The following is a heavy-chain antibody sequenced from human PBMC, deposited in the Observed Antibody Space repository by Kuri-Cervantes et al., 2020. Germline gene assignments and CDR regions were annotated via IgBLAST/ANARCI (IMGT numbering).Heavy chain of an antibody. Sequence: ESLKISCAASGFTFSSYAMSWVRQAPGKGLEWVSVIYRGGSTYYADSVKGRFTISRDNSKNTLYLQMNSLRAEDTAVYYCSKQMAGILYWGQGTLVTVSS. J-gene: IGHJ4*02. V-gene: IGHV3-23*03. D-gene: IGHD6-19*01. CDR3: SKQMAGILY. CDR2: IYRGGST. CDR1: GFTFSSYA.